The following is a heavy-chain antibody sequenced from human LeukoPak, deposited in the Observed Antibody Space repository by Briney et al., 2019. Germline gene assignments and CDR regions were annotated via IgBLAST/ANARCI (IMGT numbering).Heavy chain of an antibody. D-gene: IGHD3-16*02. CDR2: INHSGST. CDR3: AREESWGGELSSRTYYFDY. Sequence: SETPSLTCAVYGGSFSGYYWSWIRQPPGKGLEWIGEINHSGSTNYNPSLKSRVTISVDTSKNQFSLKLSSVTAADTAVYYCAREESWGGELSSRTYYFDYWGQGTLVTVSS. J-gene: IGHJ4*02. CDR1: GGSFSGYY. V-gene: IGHV4-34*01.